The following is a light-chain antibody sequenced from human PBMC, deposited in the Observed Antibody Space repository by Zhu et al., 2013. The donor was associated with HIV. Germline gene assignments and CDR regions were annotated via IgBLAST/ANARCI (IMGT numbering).Light chain of an antibody. J-gene: IGKJ2*01. CDR3: QQYGTSYT. Sequence: EIVLTQSPGTLSLSPGESATLSCRASQNASNNVAWYQQKPGQAPRLLIYAASRRTSGIPDRFSGSGSGTDFTLTISRLEPEDFAVYYCQQYGTSYTFGQGTKLEIK. CDR1: QNASNN. CDR2: AAS. V-gene: IGKV3-20*01.